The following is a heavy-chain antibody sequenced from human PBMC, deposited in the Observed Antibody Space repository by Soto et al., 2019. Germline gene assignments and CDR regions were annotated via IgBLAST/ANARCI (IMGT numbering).Heavy chain of an antibody. CDR1: GGSFSGYY. D-gene: IGHD3-10*01. Sequence: PSETLSLTCAVYGGSFSGYYWSWIRQPPGKGLEWIGEINHSGSTNYNPSLKSRVTISVDTSKNQFSLKLSSVTAADTAVYYCARVVRGVNLDYWGQGTLVTVSS. CDR3: ARVVRGVNLDY. J-gene: IGHJ4*02. V-gene: IGHV4-34*01. CDR2: INHSGST.